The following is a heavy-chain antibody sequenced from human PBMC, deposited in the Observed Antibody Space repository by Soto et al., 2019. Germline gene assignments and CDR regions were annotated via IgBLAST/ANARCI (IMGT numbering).Heavy chain of an antibody. J-gene: IGHJ6*02. CDR2: IYTSGST. V-gene: IGHV4-4*07. CDR1: GGSISSYY. D-gene: IGHD5-18*01. CDR3: ARGGYGGDTAMVRPKKSCYYYGMDV. Sequence: LSLTCTVSGGSISSYYWSWIRQPAGKGLEWIGRIYTSGSTNYNPSLKSRVTMSVDTSKNQFSLKLSSVTAADTAVYYCARGGYGGDTAMVRPKKSCYYYGMDVWGQGTTVTVSS.